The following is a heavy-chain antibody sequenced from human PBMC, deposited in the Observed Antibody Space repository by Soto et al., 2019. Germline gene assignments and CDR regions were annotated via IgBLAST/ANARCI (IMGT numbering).Heavy chain of an antibody. Sequence: QLQLQESGPGLVKPSETLSLTCTVSGGSISSSSYYWGWIRQPPGKGLEWIGSIYYSGSTYYNPSLKSRVTISVDTSKNQFSLKLSSVTAADTAVYYFARHHKQWLVSSPFDYWGQGTLVTVSS. J-gene: IGHJ4*02. D-gene: IGHD6-19*01. CDR3: ARHHKQWLVSSPFDY. V-gene: IGHV4-39*01. CDR1: GGSISSSSYY. CDR2: IYYSGST.